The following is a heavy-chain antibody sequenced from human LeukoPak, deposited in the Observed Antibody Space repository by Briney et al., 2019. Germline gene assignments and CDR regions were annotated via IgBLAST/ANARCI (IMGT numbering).Heavy chain of an antibody. CDR1: GGSISSYY. CDR3: ARGYYSSSSFFDY. D-gene: IGHD6-6*01. V-gene: IGHV4-59*01. Sequence: SETLSLTCTVSGGSISSYYWSWIRQPPGKGLEWIGYIYYSGSTNYNPSLKSRVTLSVDTSKNQFSLKLSSVTAADTAVYYCARGYYSSSSFFDYWGQGTLVTVST. J-gene: IGHJ4*02. CDR2: IYYSGST.